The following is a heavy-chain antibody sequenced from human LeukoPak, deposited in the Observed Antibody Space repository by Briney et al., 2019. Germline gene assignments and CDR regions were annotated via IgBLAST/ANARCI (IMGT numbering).Heavy chain of an antibody. CDR3: AKVVSGYHFDY. Sequence: GGSLRLSCATSGFTFSSYGMSWVRRAPGKGPEWVSGISGSGGNTYYADSVKGRFTISRDNSQNTLYLQMNTLRAEDTAVYYCAKVVSGYHFDYWGQGTLVTVSS. J-gene: IGHJ4*02. CDR1: GFTFSSYG. D-gene: IGHD5-12*01. V-gene: IGHV3-23*01. CDR2: ISGSGGNT.